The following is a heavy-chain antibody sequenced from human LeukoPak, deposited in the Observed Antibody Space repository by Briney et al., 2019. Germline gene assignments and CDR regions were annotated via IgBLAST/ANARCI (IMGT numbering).Heavy chain of an antibody. Sequence: SETLSLTCTVSGGSISSGSYYWSWIRQPAGKGLEWIGRIYTSGSTNYNPSLKSRVTISVDTSKNQFSLKLSSVTAADTAVYYCARVKIPRGYYFDYWGQGTLVTVSS. J-gene: IGHJ4*02. V-gene: IGHV4-61*02. CDR1: GGSISSGSYY. CDR2: IYTSGST. CDR3: ARVKIPRGYYFDY.